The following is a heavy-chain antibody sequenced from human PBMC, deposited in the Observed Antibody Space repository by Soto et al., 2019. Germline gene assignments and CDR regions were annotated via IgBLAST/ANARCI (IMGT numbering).Heavy chain of an antibody. CDR2: ISGSGGST. CDR3: AKRYSSGWYAPNDAFDI. V-gene: IGHV3-23*01. CDR1: GFTFSSYA. Sequence: EVQLLESGGGLVQPGGSLRLSCAASGFTFSSYAMSWVRQAPGQGLEWVSAISGSGGSTYYADSVKGRFTISRDNSKNTLYLQMNSLRAEDTAVYYCAKRYSSGWYAPNDAFDIWGQGTMVTVSS. J-gene: IGHJ3*02. D-gene: IGHD6-19*01.